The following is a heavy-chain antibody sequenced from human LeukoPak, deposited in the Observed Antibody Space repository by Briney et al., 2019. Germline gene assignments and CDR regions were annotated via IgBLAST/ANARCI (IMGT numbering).Heavy chain of an antibody. Sequence: PSETLSLTCTVPGGSISSYYWSWIRQPPGKGLEWIGYIYYSGSTNYNPSLKSRVTISVDTSKNQFSLKLSSVTAADTAVYYCARHTTSTVTFDYWGQGTLVTVSS. J-gene: IGHJ4*02. CDR2: IYYSGST. CDR1: GGSISSYY. CDR3: ARHTTSTVTFDY. V-gene: IGHV4-59*08. D-gene: IGHD4-17*01.